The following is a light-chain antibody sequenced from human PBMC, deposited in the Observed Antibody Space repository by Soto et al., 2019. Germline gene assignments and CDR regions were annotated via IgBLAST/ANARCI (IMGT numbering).Light chain of an antibody. Sequence: QSVLTQPPSASGSPGQSVTISCTGTSSDVGGYNYVSWYQQHPGKAPKLMIYEVSKRPSGVHDRFSGSKSGNTASLTVSGLQAEDEADYYCSSYAGSNILFGGGTKLTVL. CDR1: SSDVGGYNY. J-gene: IGLJ2*01. V-gene: IGLV2-8*01. CDR3: SSYAGSNIL. CDR2: EVS.